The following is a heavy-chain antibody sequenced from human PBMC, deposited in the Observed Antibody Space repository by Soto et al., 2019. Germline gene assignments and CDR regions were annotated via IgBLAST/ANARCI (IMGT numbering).Heavy chain of an antibody. CDR2: IIPIFATA. J-gene: IGHJ4*02. D-gene: IGHD3-22*01. CDR1: VGTFSRHA. V-gene: IGHV1-69*01. Sequence: QVQLVQSGAEVRKPGSAVTVSCKASVGTFSRHAISWVRQAPGQGLAWMGGIIPIFATANHAQKFQGRVTMIADEATSTVYMELSSLRSEDTAMYYCARGWGYDSNDYYYAYWGQGTLVIVSS. CDR3: ARGWGYDSNDYYYAY.